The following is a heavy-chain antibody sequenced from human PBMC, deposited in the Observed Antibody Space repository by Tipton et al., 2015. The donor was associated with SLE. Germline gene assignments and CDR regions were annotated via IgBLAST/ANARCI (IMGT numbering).Heavy chain of an antibody. CDR1: GGSFSGYY. D-gene: IGHD5-12*01. CDR3: ARGRDIVATIRFDY. V-gene: IGHV4-34*01. Sequence: TLSLTCAVYGGSFSGYYWSWIRQPPGKGLEWIGEINHSGSTIYNPSLKSRVTISVDTSKNQFSLKLSSVTAADTAVYYCARGRDIVATIRFDYWGQGTLVTVSS. J-gene: IGHJ4*02. CDR2: INHSGST.